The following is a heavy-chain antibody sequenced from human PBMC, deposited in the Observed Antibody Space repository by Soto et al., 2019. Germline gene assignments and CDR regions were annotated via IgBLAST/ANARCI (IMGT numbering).Heavy chain of an antibody. D-gene: IGHD3-22*01. V-gene: IGHV1-69*08. CDR2: IIPILGIA. Sequence: QVQLVQSGAEVKKPGSSVKVSCKASGGTFSSYTISWVRQAPGQGLEWMGRIIPILGIANYAQKFQGRVTITADKSTSTAYMELSSLRSEDTAVYCCARDQGRYYDSSGQPDYWGQGTLVTVSS. CDR1: GGTFSSYT. CDR3: ARDQGRYYDSSGQPDY. J-gene: IGHJ4*02.